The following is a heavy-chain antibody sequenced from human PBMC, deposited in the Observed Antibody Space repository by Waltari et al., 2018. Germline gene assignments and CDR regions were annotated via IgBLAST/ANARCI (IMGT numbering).Heavy chain of an antibody. CDR3: AKENNPLGIPGDYGMDV. Sequence: EVQLLESGGGLVQPGGSLRLSCAASGFTFSLSAMSWVRQTPGKGLEWVSSISGGGDSTYYGDSVRGRFTISRDNSKNALYLQMSSLSAEDAAVYYCAKENNPLGIPGDYGMDVWGQGTTGSVSS. D-gene: IGHD1-20*01. V-gene: IGHV3-23*01. CDR2: ISGGGDST. CDR1: GFTFSLSA. J-gene: IGHJ6*02.